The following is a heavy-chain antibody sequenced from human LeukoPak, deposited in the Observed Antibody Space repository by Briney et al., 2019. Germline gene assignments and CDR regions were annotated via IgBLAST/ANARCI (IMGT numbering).Heavy chain of an antibody. CDR2: LNPNSDNT. D-gene: IGHD5-18*01. CDR3: ARTLRKRGYSYGRFDY. CDR1: GYTFTSYD. J-gene: IGHJ4*02. Sequence: GASVKVSCKASGYTFTSYDINWVRQATGQGLEWMGWLNPNSDNTGYAQKFQGRVTITRNTSISTAYMELSSLRSEDTAVYYCARTLRKRGYSYGRFDYWGQGTLVTVSS. V-gene: IGHV1-8*01.